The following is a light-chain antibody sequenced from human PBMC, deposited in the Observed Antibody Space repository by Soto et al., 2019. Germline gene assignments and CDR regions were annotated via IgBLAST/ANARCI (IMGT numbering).Light chain of an antibody. V-gene: IGKV1-5*03. CDR1: QSISSW. J-gene: IGKJ4*01. Sequence: DIQMTQSPSTLSVSVGDRVIITCRASQSISSWLAWYQQKPGKAPTLLIYGASSLDSGVPSRFSGSRSGTEFTLTISSLQPDDFATYYCQHYDGYSALTFGGGTKVEIK. CDR3: QHYDGYSALT. CDR2: GAS.